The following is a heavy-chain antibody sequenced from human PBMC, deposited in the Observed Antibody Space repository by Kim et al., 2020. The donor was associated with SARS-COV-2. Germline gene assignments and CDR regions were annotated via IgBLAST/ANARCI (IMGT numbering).Heavy chain of an antibody. D-gene: IGHD5-12*01. V-gene: IGHV3-33*06. Sequence: YVDSVKGRFTISRDNSKNTVFLQIDSLRAEDTAVYYCGKGYSGCVLGDVWGQGTTVTVSS. CDR3: GKGYSGCVLGDV. J-gene: IGHJ6*02.